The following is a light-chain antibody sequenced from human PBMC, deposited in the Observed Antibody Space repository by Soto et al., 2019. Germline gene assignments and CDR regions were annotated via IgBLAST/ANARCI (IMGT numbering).Light chain of an antibody. CDR2: EVH. J-gene: IGLJ1*01. CDR3: SSYAGNNNLYV. Sequence: QSALTQPPSASGSPGQSVTISCTGTRSDVGAYKYVSWYQRHPGKAPKLIIYEVHKRPSGVPDRFSGSKSGNTASLTVSGLQAEDEADYYCSSYAGNNNLYVFGTGTKVTVL. V-gene: IGLV2-8*01. CDR1: RSDVGAYKY.